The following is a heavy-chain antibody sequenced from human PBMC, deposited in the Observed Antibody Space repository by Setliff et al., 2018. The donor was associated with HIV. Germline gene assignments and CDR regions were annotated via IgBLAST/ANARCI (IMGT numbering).Heavy chain of an antibody. V-gene: IGHV3-23*01. CDR1: GFTFSSYA. CDR3: AKTYYYDSSGYYYFDS. Sequence: PGGSLRLSCAASGFTFSSYAMSWVRQAPGKGLEWVSTISGSGGSTYYADSVKGRFTISRDNSKNTLYLQMDSLRAEDTAVYYCAKTYYYDSSGYYYFDSWGQGTLVTVSS. D-gene: IGHD3-22*01. J-gene: IGHJ4*02. CDR2: ISGSGGST.